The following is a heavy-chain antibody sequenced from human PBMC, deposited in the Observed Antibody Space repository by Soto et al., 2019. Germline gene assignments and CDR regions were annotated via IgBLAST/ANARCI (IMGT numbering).Heavy chain of an antibody. CDR2: ISYDGSNT. Sequence: PSGSLRLACAASGVTVESSGIHWVRKAPGKGLEWVAVISYDGSNTYYADSVKGRLTISRDNSKNKLYLQMNSVRAEDTAVYYCAKGVASLARVGGMDVWGQGTTVTVSS. CDR3: AKGVASLARVGGMDV. J-gene: IGHJ6*02. D-gene: IGHD2-21*01. V-gene: IGHV3-30*18. CDR1: GVTVESSG.